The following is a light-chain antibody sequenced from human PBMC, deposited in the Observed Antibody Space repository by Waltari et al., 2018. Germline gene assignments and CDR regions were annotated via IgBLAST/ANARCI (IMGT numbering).Light chain of an antibody. V-gene: IGKV4-1*01. Sequence: DIVLTQAPDSLVVSLGERATIHCKSSQMVLYSANKNNYLAWYQQRPGQPPKQLIYWAATRASAVPDRFSGSGSVTDFTLTISNLQAEDVALYYGQQSYSTPLTFGGGTKVEIK. CDR2: WAA. CDR3: QQSYSTPLT. J-gene: IGKJ4*01. CDR1: QMVLYSANKNNY.